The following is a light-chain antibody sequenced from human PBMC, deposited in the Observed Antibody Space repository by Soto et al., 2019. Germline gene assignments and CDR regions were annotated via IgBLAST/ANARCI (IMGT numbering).Light chain of an antibody. J-gene: IGLJ2*01. Sequence: QSALTQPPSASGSPGQSVTISCTGTSSDVGGYNYVSWYQQHPGKAPKLMIYEVTKRPSGVPDRFSGSKSGHTASLTVSGLQAEEEADYYCSSYGGSNNLVFGGGTKLTVL. V-gene: IGLV2-8*01. CDR3: SSYGGSNNLV. CDR2: EVT. CDR1: SSDVGGYNY.